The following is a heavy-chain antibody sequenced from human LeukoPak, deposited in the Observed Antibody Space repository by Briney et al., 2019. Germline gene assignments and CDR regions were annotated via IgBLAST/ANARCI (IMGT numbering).Heavy chain of an antibody. V-gene: IGHV3-23*01. Sequence: GGSLRLSCAASGFTFSNYGMSWVRQAPGKGLEWVSAISGSGGSTYYADSVKGRFTISRDNSKNTLYLQMNSLRAEDTAVYYCAKYNWNVGDAFDIWGQGTMVTVSS. D-gene: IGHD1-1*01. CDR2: ISGSGGST. J-gene: IGHJ3*02. CDR1: GFTFSNYG. CDR3: AKYNWNVGDAFDI.